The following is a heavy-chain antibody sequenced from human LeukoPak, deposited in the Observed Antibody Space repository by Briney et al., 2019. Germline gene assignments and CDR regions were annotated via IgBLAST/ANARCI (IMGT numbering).Heavy chain of an antibody. V-gene: IGHV1-18*01. CDR1: GYTFTSYG. Sequence: AASVKVSCKASGYTFTSYGISWVRQAPGQGLEWMGWISAYNGNTNYAQKLQGRVTMTTDTSTSTAYMELRSLRSHDTAVYYCARPYYDSSALPYDYWGQGTLVTVSS. J-gene: IGHJ4*02. D-gene: IGHD3-22*01. CDR3: ARPYYDSSALPYDY. CDR2: ISAYNGNT.